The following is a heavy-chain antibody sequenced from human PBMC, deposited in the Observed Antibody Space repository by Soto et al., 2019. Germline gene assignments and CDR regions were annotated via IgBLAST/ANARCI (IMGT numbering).Heavy chain of an antibody. Sequence: QVQLMQSGAEVKKPGSSVKVSCKASGGTFSSYAISWVRQAPGQGLEWMGGIIPIFGTANYAQKFQGRVTITADESTSTAYMELSSLRSEDTAVYYCARERASEVSCSSTSCYKDYYYYGMDVWGQGTTVTVSS. V-gene: IGHV1-69*01. CDR1: GGTFSSYA. CDR3: ARERASEVSCSSTSCYKDYYYYGMDV. CDR2: IIPIFGTA. J-gene: IGHJ6*02. D-gene: IGHD2-2*02.